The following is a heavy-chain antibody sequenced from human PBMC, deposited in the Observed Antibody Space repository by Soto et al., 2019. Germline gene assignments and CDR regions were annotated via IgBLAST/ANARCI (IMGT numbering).Heavy chain of an antibody. V-gene: IGHV1-69*01. CDR2: ITPIFGTP. J-gene: IGHJ6*02. D-gene: IGHD4-4*01. Sequence: QVQLVQSGAEVKKPGSSVKVSCKASGGTFSNYAISWVRQAPGQGLEWMGGITPIFGTPTYAQRLQGRVTITADESSTTAHMELSSLRSEDTAVYYCARVITVTPVGYYGMDVWGQGTTVTVSS. CDR1: GGTFSNYA. CDR3: ARVITVTPVGYYGMDV.